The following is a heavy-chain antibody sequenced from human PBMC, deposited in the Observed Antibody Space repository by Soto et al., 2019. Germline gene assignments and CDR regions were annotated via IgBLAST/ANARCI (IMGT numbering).Heavy chain of an antibody. CDR2: IYYSGST. V-gene: IGHV4-30-4*01. J-gene: IGHJ4*02. CDR1: GGSISIGDYY. D-gene: IGHD2-2*03. Sequence: TLCATGAVSGGSISIGDYYWSWIRQPPGKGLEWIGYIYYSGSTYYNPSLKSRLTISVDTSKNQFSLKLSSVTAADTAVYYSARDYVEVGYYSSGSLFDYWGQGTLVTVSS. CDR3: ARDYVEVGYYSSGSLFDY.